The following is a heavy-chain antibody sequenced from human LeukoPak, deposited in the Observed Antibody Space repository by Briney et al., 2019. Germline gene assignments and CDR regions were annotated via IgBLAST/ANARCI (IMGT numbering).Heavy chain of an antibody. V-gene: IGHV3-11*04. CDR3: AREYSRGYYFDY. D-gene: IGHD6-25*01. CDR1: GFTFSDYY. CDR2: ISSSGSTI. Sequence: PGGSLRLSCAASGFTFSDYYMSWIRQAPGKGLEWVSYISSSGSTIYYADSAKGRFTISRDNAKNSLYLQMNSLRAEDTAVYYCAREYSRGYYFDYWGQGTLVTVSS. J-gene: IGHJ4*02.